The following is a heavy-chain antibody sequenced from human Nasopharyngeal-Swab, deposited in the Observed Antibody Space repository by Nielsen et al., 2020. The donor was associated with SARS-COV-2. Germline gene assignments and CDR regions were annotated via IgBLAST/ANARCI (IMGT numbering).Heavy chain of an antibody. V-gene: IGHV3-64D*08. D-gene: IGHD3-3*01. CDR1: GFTFSSYA. J-gene: IGHJ5*02. CDR2: ISSNGGST. CDR3: VRLYDFWSGEPS. Sequence: GGSLRLSCSASGFTFSSYAMHWVRQAPGKGLKYVSAISSNGGSTYYADSVKGRFTISRDNSKNTLYLQMSSLRAEDTAVYYCVRLYDFWSGEPSWGQGTLVTVSS.